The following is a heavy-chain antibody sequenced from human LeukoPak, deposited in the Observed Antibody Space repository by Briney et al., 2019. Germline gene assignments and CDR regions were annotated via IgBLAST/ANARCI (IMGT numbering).Heavy chain of an antibody. CDR1: GCTFSSYS. Sequence: PGGSLRLSCAASGCTFSSYSMNWVRQAPGKGLEWVSYISSSSSTIYYADSVKGRFTISRDNAKNSLYLQMNSLRAEDTAVYYCARGTGIVGATEAFDIWGQGTMVTVSS. CDR3: ARGTGIVGATEAFDI. V-gene: IGHV3-48*01. D-gene: IGHD1-26*01. J-gene: IGHJ3*02. CDR2: ISSSSSTI.